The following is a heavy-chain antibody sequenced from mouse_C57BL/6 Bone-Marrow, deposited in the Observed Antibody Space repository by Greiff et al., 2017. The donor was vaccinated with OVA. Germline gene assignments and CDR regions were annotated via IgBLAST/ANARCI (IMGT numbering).Heavy chain of an antibody. CDR3: ARAPYYSNYFDY. Sequence: EVKVEESGGGLVKPGGSLKLSCAASGFTFSSYAMSWVRQTPEKRLEWVATISDGGSYTYYPDNVKGRFTISRDNAKNNLYLQMSHLKSEDTAMYYCARAPYYSNYFDYWGQGTTLTVSS. D-gene: IGHD2-5*01. CDR2: ISDGGSYT. J-gene: IGHJ2*01. CDR1: GFTFSSYA. V-gene: IGHV5-4*03.